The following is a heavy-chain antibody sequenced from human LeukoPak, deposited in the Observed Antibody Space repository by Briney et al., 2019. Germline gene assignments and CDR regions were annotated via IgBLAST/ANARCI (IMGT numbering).Heavy chain of an antibody. J-gene: IGHJ4*02. D-gene: IGHD1-26*01. V-gene: IGHV3-66*01. CDR2: IYSGGST. Sequence: QPGGSLRLSCAASGFTVSSNYMSWVRQAPGKGLEWVSVIYSGGSTYYADSVKGRFTISGDNSKNTLYLQMNSLRVEDAAIYYCAREAPYPRIVGGGLRGFDYWGQGTLVTVSS. CDR1: GFTVSSNY. CDR3: AREAPYPRIVGGGLRGFDY.